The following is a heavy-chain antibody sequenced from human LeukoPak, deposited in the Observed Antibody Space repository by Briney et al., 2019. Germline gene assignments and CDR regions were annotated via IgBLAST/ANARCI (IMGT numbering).Heavy chain of an antibody. CDR1: GGSISSSKW. CDR3: ARQVVAKGGFDY. Sequence: SETLSLTCAVSGGSISSSKWWTWVRQPPGKGLEWIGEIYQRGNTNYNPSLKSRVTLSVDKSKNQFSLKLSSVTAADTAVYYCARQVVAKGGFDYWGQGTLVTVSS. V-gene: IGHV4-4*02. J-gene: IGHJ4*02. CDR2: IYQRGNT. D-gene: IGHD2-15*01.